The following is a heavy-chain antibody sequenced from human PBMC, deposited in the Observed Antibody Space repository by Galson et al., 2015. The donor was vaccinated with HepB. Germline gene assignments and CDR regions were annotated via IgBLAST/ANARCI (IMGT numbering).Heavy chain of an antibody. Sequence: SLRLSCAASGFTFSTFSMNWVRQAPGKGLVWVSHMNTDSSRTNYADSVKGRFTVSRDNAKNTLYLQMNSLRAEDTALYFCARDGYCSDGICYGMDVWGQGTRSPSP. J-gene: IGHJ6*02. CDR2: MNTDSSRT. CDR1: GFTFSTFS. V-gene: IGHV3-74*01. CDR3: ARDGYCSDGICYGMDV. D-gene: IGHD2-15*01.